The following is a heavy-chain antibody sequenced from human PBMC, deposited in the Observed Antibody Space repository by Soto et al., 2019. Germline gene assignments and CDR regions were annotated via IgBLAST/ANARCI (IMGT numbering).Heavy chain of an antibody. V-gene: IGHV1-18*01. Sequence: AAVKLSCKASGYIFTSYGIHWVRQAPGQGLEWMGWISGYNGNTNYAQKLQGRVTMTTDTFTSTAYMELRSLRSDDTAAYYCARARDYTSWSRSEYSHHW. J-gene: IGHJ1*01. CDR2: ISGYNGNT. D-gene: IGHD2-2*01. CDR3: ARARDYTSWSRSEYSHH. CDR1: GYIFTSYG.